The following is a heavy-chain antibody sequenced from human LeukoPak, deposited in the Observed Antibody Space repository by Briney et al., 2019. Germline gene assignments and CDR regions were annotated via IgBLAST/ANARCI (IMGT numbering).Heavy chain of an antibody. V-gene: IGHV4-59*01. Sequence: PSETLSLTCTVSGGSISSYYWSWFRQPPGKGLEWIGYIYKSGSTNYSPSLKSRVTISLDTSKNQFSLKLSSVTAADTAVYYCAKEVRGQFCSGGTCPLYYYYYIDVWGKGITVTVPS. CDR2: IYKSGST. D-gene: IGHD2-15*01. CDR3: AKEVRGQFCSGGTCPLYYYYYIDV. J-gene: IGHJ6*03. CDR1: GGSISSYY.